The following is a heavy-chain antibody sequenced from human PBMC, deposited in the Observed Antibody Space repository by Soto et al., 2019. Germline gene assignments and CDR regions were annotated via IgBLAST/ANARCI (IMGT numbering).Heavy chain of an antibody. CDR1: GYTFTSYY. V-gene: IGHV1-46*01. J-gene: IGHJ4*02. D-gene: IGHD3-3*01. Sequence: QVQLVQSGAEVKKPGASVKVSCKASGYTFTSYYMHWVRQAPGQGLEWMGIINPSGGSTSYAQKFQGRVTMTGDTSTSTVYMELSSLRSDDTAVYYCAREYEGRGTEDYWGQGTLVTVSS. CDR3: AREYEGRGTEDY. CDR2: INPSGGST.